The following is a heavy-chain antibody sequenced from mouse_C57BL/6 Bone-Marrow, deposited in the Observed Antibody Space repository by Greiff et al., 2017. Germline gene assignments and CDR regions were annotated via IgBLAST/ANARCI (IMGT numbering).Heavy chain of an antibody. Sequence: EVQLQQSGAELVRPGASVKLSCTASGFNIKDDYMNWVKQRPEQGLEWIGWIDPENGDTEYASKFQGKATITADTSSNTAYLQLSSLTSEDTAVYYCTTIHLGEFAYWGQGTLVTVSA. CDR1: GFNIKDDY. CDR2: IDPENGDT. V-gene: IGHV14-4*01. CDR3: TTIHLGEFAY. D-gene: IGHD3-3*01. J-gene: IGHJ3*01.